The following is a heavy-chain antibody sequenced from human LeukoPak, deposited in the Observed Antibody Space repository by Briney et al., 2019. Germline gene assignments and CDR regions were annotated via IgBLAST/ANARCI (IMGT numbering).Heavy chain of an antibody. Sequence: SETLSLTCTVSGGSISSHYWSWIRQPPGKGLEWIGYIYYSGSTNYNPSLKSRVTISVDTSKNQFSLKLSSVTAADTAVYHCARIAAAGLDYWGQGTLVTVSS. J-gene: IGHJ4*02. CDR3: ARIAAAGLDY. CDR1: GGSISSHY. V-gene: IGHV4-59*11. CDR2: IYYSGST. D-gene: IGHD6-13*01.